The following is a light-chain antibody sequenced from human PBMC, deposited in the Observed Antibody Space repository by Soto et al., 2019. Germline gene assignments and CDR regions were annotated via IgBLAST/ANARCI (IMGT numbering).Light chain of an antibody. Sequence: QPALTQPASVSGSPGQSITISCTGTSSDVGAYNYVSWYQQHPGKAPKLMIYEVNYRPSGVSNRFSGSKSGITASLTISGLQAEDEADYYCSSYASTSTAVFGTGTKVTVL. J-gene: IGLJ1*01. V-gene: IGLV2-14*01. CDR2: EVN. CDR1: SSDVGAYNY. CDR3: SSYASTSTAV.